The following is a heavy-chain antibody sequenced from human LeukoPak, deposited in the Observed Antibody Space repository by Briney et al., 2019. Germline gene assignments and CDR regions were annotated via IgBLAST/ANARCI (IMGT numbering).Heavy chain of an antibody. CDR3: VKSGSYYEAFDY. J-gene: IGHJ4*02. V-gene: IGHV4-38-2*02. CDR2: IYHSGST. CDR1: GYSISSNYY. Sequence: SETLSLTCIVSGYSISSNYYWGWIRQPPGKGLEWIGSIYHSGSTFYNPSLNSRLTISVDTSKNQFSLKLSSVTAADTAVYYCVKSGSYYEAFDYWGQGTLVPVSS. D-gene: IGHD1-26*01.